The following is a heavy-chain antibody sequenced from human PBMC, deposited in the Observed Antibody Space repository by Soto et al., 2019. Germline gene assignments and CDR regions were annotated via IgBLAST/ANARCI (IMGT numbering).Heavy chain of an antibody. J-gene: IGHJ6*02. CDR1: GGSISSGDYY. Sequence: NPSETLSLTCTVSGGSISSGDYYWSWIRQPPGKGLEWIGYIYYSGSTYYNPSLKSRVTISVDTSKNQFSLKLSSVTAADTAVYYCARDGAARRSKGHYYGMDVWGQGTTVTVSS. V-gene: IGHV4-30-4*01. D-gene: IGHD2-15*01. CDR2: IYYSGST. CDR3: ARDGAARRSKGHYYGMDV.